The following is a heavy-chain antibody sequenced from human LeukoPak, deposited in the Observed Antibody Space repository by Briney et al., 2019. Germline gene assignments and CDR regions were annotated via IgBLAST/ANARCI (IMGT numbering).Heavy chain of an antibody. D-gene: IGHD6-13*01. CDR1: GFTFSRYS. Sequence: PVLSLRLSCAASGFTFSRYSMLWVRQAPGKRLGAVAVMSNDGCKKYYADSVTGRFTISRDNSKNTLYLQMNSLRAEDTAAYYCARDPLAAAGPVYYYYGMDVWGQGTTVTVSS. J-gene: IGHJ6*02. CDR2: MSNDGCKK. CDR3: ARDPLAAAGPVYYYYGMDV. V-gene: IGHV3-30-3*01.